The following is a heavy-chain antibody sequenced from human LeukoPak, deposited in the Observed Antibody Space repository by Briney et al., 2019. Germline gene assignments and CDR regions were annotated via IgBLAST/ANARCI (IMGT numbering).Heavy chain of an antibody. J-gene: IGHJ4*02. CDR3: ARALYDSSGYYFDY. Sequence: GGSLRLSCAASGFTFDDYGMSWVRQAPGKGLEWVSGINWNGGSTGYADSVKGRFTISRDNAKNSLYLQMNSLRAEDTALYYCARALYDSSGYYFDYWGQGTLVTVSS. D-gene: IGHD3-22*01. CDR2: INWNGGST. V-gene: IGHV3-20*04. CDR1: GFTFDDYG.